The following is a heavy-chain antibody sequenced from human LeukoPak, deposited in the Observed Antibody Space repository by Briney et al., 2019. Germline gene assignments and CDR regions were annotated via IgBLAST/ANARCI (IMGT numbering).Heavy chain of an antibody. CDR2: IYTSGTT. J-gene: IGHJ2*01. Sequence: SQTLSLTCTLSGGSISSGSFYLNWIRQPAGKGLEWIGRIYTSGTTTYNYSLKSRVTISIDTSKNQFSLKLSSVTAADTAVYYCARRSTLRLNWYFDLWGRGTLVTVSS. D-gene: IGHD2-2*01. CDR3: ARRSTLRLNWYFDL. CDR1: GGSISSGSFY. V-gene: IGHV4-61*02.